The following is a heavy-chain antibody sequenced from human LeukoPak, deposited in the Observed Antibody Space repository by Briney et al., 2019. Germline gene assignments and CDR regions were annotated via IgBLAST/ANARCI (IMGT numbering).Heavy chain of an antibody. CDR2: IIPILGIA. V-gene: IGHV1-69*04. CDR1: GGTFSSYA. D-gene: IGHD2-2*01. Sequence: SVKVSCKASGGTFSSYAISWVRQAPGQGLEWMGRIIPILGIANYAQKFQGRVTITADKSTSTAYLELSSLRSEDTAVYYCASVGCSSTSCSTGVDYWGQGTLVTVSS. CDR3: ASVGCSSTSCSTGVDY. J-gene: IGHJ4*02.